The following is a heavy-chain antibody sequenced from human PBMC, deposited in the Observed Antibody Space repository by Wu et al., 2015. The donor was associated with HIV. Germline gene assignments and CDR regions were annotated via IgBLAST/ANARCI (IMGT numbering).Heavy chain of an antibody. CDR1: GYTFSNYD. Sequence: QVQLVQSGAEVKKPGASVKISCKGSGYTFSNYDINWVRQATGQGLEWMGWMNPNTGNTGYAQKFQGRVTMTRNTSISTAYMELSSLRSEDTAVYYCARFQYYYDSGGYYGQYSFDIWGQGTMVTVSS. CDR2: MNPNTGNT. D-gene: IGHD3-22*01. J-gene: IGHJ3*02. V-gene: IGHV1-8*01. CDR3: ARFQYYYDSGGYYGQYSFDI.